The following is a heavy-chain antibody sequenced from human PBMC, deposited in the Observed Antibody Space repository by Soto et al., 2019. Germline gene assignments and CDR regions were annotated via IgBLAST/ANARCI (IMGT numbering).Heavy chain of an antibody. Sequence: QVQLVQSGAEVKKPGASVKVSCKASGYTFTSYGISWVRQAPGQGLEWMGWISAYNGNTNYAQKLQGRVTMTTDTATSTAYMELRSLRSDDTAVYYCARGYCSSTSCYGSDHHFDYWGQGTLVTVSS. D-gene: IGHD2-2*01. CDR3: ARGYCSSTSCYGSDHHFDY. CDR1: GYTFTSYG. V-gene: IGHV1-18*01. J-gene: IGHJ4*02. CDR2: ISAYNGNT.